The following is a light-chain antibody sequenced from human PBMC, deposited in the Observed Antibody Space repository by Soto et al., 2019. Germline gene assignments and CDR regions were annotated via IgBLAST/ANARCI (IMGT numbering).Light chain of an antibody. J-gene: IGKJ1*01. CDR2: GAS. V-gene: IGKV3-15*01. Sequence: EKVMTQSPGSLSVSPGERAALSCRASQSVGSNLAWYQRKPGQAPRLLIYGASTRATGIPSRFSGSGSGTEFTLTISSLQSEDFAGYYCQQYYDWPWTFGQGTTVEIK. CDR1: QSVGSN. CDR3: QQYYDWPWT.